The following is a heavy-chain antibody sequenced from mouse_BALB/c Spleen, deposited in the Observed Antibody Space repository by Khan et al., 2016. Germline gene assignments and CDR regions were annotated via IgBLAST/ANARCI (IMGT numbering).Heavy chain of an antibody. J-gene: IGHJ2*01. CDR3: AGSGNYFDY. CDR2: ITHSGFT. CDR1: GYSITSGYA. Sequence: QLEESGPGLVKPSQSLSLTCTVTGYSITSGYAWNWIRQFPGDTLEWMGYITHSGFTSYNPSLKGRISITRDTSKNQFFLQLNSVTAEDTATYYCAGSGNYFDYWGQGTTLTVSS. V-gene: IGHV3-2*02. D-gene: IGHD1-3*01.